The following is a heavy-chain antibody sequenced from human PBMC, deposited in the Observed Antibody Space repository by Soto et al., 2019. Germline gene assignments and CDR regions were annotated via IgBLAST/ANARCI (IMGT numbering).Heavy chain of an antibody. CDR2: IYYSGST. CDR1: GGSISSGGYY. V-gene: IGHV4-31*03. Sequence: SETLSLTCTVSGGSISSGGYYWSWIRQHPGKGLEWIGYIYYSGSTYYNPSLKSRVTISVDTSKNQFSLILSSVTAADTAVYYCANRPGGRDDYYAIWGQGTMVTVSS. D-gene: IGHD3-10*01. CDR3: ANRPGGRDDYYAI. J-gene: IGHJ3*02.